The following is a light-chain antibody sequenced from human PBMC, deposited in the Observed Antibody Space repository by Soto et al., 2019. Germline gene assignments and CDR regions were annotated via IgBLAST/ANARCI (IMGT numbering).Light chain of an antibody. Sequence: EIVLTQSPSTLSLSPGERATLSCRASQSVSSYLAWYQQKPGQAPSLLIYDASNKATGIPARFSGSGSGTDVTLTISSLVPEDFAVNYCQQRNDWPPFTFGPGTKVDIK. V-gene: IGKV3-11*01. CDR3: QQRNDWPPFT. CDR1: QSVSSY. CDR2: DAS. J-gene: IGKJ3*01.